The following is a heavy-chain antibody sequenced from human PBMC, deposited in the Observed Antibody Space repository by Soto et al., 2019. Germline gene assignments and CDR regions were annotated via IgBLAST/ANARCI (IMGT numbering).Heavy chain of an antibody. D-gene: IGHD1-26*01. Sequence: GASVKVSCKAPGGTFSSYAISWVRQAPGQGLEWMGGIIPIFGTANYAQKFQGRVTITADESTSTAYMELSSLRSEDTAVYYCARGSLGGSYYYYYYYGMDVWGQGTTVTVSS. CDR2: IIPIFGTA. CDR3: ARGSLGGSYYYYYYYGMDV. V-gene: IGHV1-69*13. J-gene: IGHJ6*02. CDR1: GGTFSSYA.